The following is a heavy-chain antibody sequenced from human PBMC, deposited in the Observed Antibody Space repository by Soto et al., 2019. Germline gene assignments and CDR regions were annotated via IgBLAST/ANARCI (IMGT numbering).Heavy chain of an antibody. CDR3: ARGPHYYDSGGYYTLDY. CDR2: IWYDGSNK. V-gene: IGHV3-33*01. D-gene: IGHD3-22*01. CDR1: GVTFSSYG. Sequence: GGSLRLSCAASGVTFSSYGMHWVRQAPGKGLEWVAVIWYDGSNKYYADSVKGRFTISRDNYKNTLYLQMNSLRAEDTAVYYCARGPHYYDSGGYYTLDYWGLGTLVTVSS. J-gene: IGHJ4*02.